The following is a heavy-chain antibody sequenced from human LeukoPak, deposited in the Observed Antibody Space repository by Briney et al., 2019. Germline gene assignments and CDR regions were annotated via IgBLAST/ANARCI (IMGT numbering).Heavy chain of an antibody. V-gene: IGHV3-20*04. CDR2: INWNGGST. Sequence: AGGSLRLSCAASGFTFDDYGMSWVRQAPGKGLEWVSGINWNGGSTGYADSVKGRFTISRDNAKNSLYLQMNSLRAEDTALYYCARGSRYFDWLPPDYWCQGTLVTVSS. J-gene: IGHJ4*02. CDR1: GFTFDDYG. D-gene: IGHD3-9*01. CDR3: ARGSRYFDWLPPDY.